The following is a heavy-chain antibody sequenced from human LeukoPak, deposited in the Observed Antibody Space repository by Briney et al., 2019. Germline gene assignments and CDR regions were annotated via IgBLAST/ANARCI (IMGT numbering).Heavy chain of an antibody. CDR2: INQGGSET. Sequence: GGSLRLSCAASGFTFRTYWMSWVRQAPGKGLEWVASINQGGSETYYVESVKGRSTISRDNAMNSFFLQMNSLRAEDTAVYYCARLIGDRTIYDYWGQGTLVTVSS. V-gene: IGHV3-7*01. J-gene: IGHJ4*02. CDR1: GFTFRTYW. CDR3: ARLIGDRTIYDY. D-gene: IGHD6-6*01.